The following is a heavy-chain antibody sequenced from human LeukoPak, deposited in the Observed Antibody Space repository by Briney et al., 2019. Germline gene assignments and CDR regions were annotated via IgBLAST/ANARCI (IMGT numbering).Heavy chain of an antibody. D-gene: IGHD4-17*01. CDR3: ASESEADYGDLSD. CDR1: GGSISSGPYY. CDR2: IYYGENT. J-gene: IGHJ4*02. Sequence: SETLSLTCTVSGGSISSGPYYWGWIRQPPGKGLEWIGNIYYGENTYYNPSLKSRVTISIDTSKNQFYLKLSSLTAADTAVYYCASESEADYGDLSDWGQGTLVTVSS. V-gene: IGHV4-39*01.